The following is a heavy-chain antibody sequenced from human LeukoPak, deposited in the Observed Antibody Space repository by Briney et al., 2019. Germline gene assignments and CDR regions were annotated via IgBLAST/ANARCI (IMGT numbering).Heavy chain of an antibody. D-gene: IGHD3-10*01. CDR2: INQDGSDV. Sequence: GGSLRLSCAASGFTFSSYSMNWVRLTPGKGLEWVAKINQDGSDVYYVDFVKGRFFVSRDNARNLVYLQMNSQRVDDTAVYYCARDFPGIGRGTFDFWGQGTIIIVSS. CDR3: ARDFPGIGRGTFDF. J-gene: IGHJ3*01. V-gene: IGHV3-7*03. CDR1: GFTFSSYS.